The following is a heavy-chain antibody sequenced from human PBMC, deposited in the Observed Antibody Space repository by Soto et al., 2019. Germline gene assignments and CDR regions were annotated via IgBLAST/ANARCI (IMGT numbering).Heavy chain of an antibody. J-gene: IGHJ6*02. D-gene: IGHD2-15*01. Sequence: QVQLVQSGAEVKKPGASVKVSCKASGYTFTSYDINWVRQATGQGLEWMGWMNPNSGNTGYAQKFQGRVTMTRNTSISTAYMELSSLRSEDTAVYYCARGLHCGCSCYYYGMDVWGQGTTVTVSS. V-gene: IGHV1-8*01. CDR2: MNPNSGNT. CDR1: GYTFTSYD. CDR3: ARGLHCGCSCYYYGMDV.